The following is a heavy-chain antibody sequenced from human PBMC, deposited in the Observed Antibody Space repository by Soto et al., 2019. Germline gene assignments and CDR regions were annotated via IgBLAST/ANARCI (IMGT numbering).Heavy chain of an antibody. Sequence: GGSLRLSCAASGFIFSSHWMTWVRQAPGKGLEWVASVKQDGSDKYYVDSVEGRFSISRDNAKNSLYLQMSSLRAEDTAVYFCARDTTGWYTGVIDLWGQGTLVTVSS. CDR3: ARDTTGWYTGVIDL. D-gene: IGHD6-19*01. CDR1: GFIFSSHW. J-gene: IGHJ5*02. V-gene: IGHV3-7*03. CDR2: VKQDGSDK.